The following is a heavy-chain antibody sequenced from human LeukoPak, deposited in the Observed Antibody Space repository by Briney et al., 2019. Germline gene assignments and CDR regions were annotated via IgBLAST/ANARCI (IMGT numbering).Heavy chain of an antibody. J-gene: IGHJ4*02. CDR1: GVSISTYY. D-gene: IGHD2-21*01. CDR2: IFYSGST. Sequence: SETLSLTCTVSGVSISTYYWSWVRQPPGKGLEWIGYIFYSGSTNYNPYRKSRVTISVDTSKNQFSLNLTSLTAADKAVYYCAKGGKGFPLGLRFDSWGQGTLVSVSS. V-gene: IGHV4-59*01. CDR3: AKGGKGFPLGLRFDS.